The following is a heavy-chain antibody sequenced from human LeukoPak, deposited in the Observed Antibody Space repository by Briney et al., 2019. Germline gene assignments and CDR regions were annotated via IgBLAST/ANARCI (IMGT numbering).Heavy chain of an antibody. CDR3: AKRYGSGSRDRADY. J-gene: IGHJ4*02. V-gene: IGHV3-48*01. Sequence: GRSLRLSCAASGFTFSSYSMNWVRQAPGKGLEWVSYISSSSSTIYYADSVKGRFTISRDNSKNTLYLQMNSLRAEDTAVYYCAKRYGSGSRDRADYWGQGTLVTVSS. CDR2: ISSSSSTI. CDR1: GFTFSSYS. D-gene: IGHD3-10*01.